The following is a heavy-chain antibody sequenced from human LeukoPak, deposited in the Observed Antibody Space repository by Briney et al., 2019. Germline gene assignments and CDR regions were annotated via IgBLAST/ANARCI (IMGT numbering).Heavy chain of an antibody. D-gene: IGHD6-13*01. V-gene: IGHV3-7*01. Sequence: GGSLRLSCAASGFTFSSYWMSWVRQGSGKGLEWVANIKQDGSEKYYVDSVKGRFTISRDNAKKLLYLQMNSLRAEDTAVYYCARDGRAAAVDYWGQGTLVTVSS. CDR3: ARDGRAAAVDY. CDR1: GFTFSSYW. CDR2: IKQDGSEK. J-gene: IGHJ4*02.